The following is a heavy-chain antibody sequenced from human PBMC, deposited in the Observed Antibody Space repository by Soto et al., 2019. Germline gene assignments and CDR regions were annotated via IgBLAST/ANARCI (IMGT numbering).Heavy chain of an antibody. CDR2: INAGSGNT. CDR1: GYSFTSYS. Sequence: ASVKVSCKASGYSFTSYSMHWVRQAPGQRLEWMGWINAGSGNTKYSQKFQGRVTITRDRSATTAYMELSSLTSEDTAVYYCAKVGTVSPFDYWGKGTLVTVHS. CDR3: AKVGTVSPFDY. D-gene: IGHD4-4*01. V-gene: IGHV1-3*01. J-gene: IGHJ4*02.